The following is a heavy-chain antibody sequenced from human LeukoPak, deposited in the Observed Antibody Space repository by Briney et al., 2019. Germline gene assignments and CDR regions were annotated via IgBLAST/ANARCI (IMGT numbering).Heavy chain of an antibody. Sequence: PSETLSLTCTVSGGSISSGGYYWSWIRQHPGKGLEWIGYIYYSGSTYYNPSLKSRVTISVDMSKNQFSLKLSSVTAADTAVYYCARDASNAGGFDYWGQGTLATVSS. CDR1: GGSISSGGYY. CDR2: IYYSGST. CDR3: ARDASNAGGFDY. J-gene: IGHJ4*02. V-gene: IGHV4-31*03. D-gene: IGHD2-2*01.